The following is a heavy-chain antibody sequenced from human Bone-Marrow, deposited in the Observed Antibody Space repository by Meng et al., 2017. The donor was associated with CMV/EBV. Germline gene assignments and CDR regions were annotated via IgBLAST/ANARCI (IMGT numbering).Heavy chain of an antibody. J-gene: IGHJ5*02. D-gene: IGHD3-3*01. V-gene: IGHV1-8*01. CDR3: ARGRSDFWSGYPQLGFDP. CDR1: GYTFTSYD. Sequence: ASVKVSCKASGYTFTSYDINWVRQATGQGLEWMGWMNPNSGNTGYAQKFQGRVTMTRNTSISTAYMELSSLRSEDTAVYYCARGRSDFWSGYPQLGFDPWGQGTLVTVSS. CDR2: MNPNSGNT.